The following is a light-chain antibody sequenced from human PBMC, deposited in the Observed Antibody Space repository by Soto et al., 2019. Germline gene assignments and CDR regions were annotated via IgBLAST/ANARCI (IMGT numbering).Light chain of an antibody. CDR1: QSVNSN. J-gene: IGKJ3*01. Sequence: EIVLTQSPATLSVSPGERATLSCRASQSVNSNLTWYQQKPGQAPRLLIYGASTRAAGIPARFSGTGSGTDFTLTISSLQSEDFAVYYCHQYGSSPFTFGPGTRVNIK. CDR2: GAS. CDR3: HQYGSSPFT. V-gene: IGKV3-15*01.